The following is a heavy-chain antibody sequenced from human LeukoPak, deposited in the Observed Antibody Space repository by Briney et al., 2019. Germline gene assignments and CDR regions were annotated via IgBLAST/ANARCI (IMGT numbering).Heavy chain of an antibody. Sequence: GGSLRLSCAASGFTFSSYSMNWVRQAPGKGLEWVSYISSRSSTIYYADSVKGRFTIPRDNAKNSLYLQMNSLRAEDTAVYYCARVYDYGDYCDYWGHGTLVTVSS. D-gene: IGHD4-17*01. CDR3: ARVYDYGDYCDY. J-gene: IGHJ4*01. CDR1: GFTFSSYS. V-gene: IGHV3-48*01. CDR2: ISSRSSTI.